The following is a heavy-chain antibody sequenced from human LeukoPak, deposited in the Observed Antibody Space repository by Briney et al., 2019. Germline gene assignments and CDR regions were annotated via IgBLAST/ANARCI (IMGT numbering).Heavy chain of an antibody. CDR2: IKEDGSQI. D-gene: IGHD6-19*01. CDR3: AGSSGWLFDY. J-gene: IGHJ4*02. V-gene: IGHV3-7*01. CDR1: GFTFSKYW. Sequence: HTGGSRRLSWVGSGFTFSKYWMNWVRQAPGKGLEWVANIKEDGSQIYYVDSVRGRFTISRDKAKNSVYLQMNSLRAEDTAVYYCAGSSGWLFDYWGQGSLVAVSS.